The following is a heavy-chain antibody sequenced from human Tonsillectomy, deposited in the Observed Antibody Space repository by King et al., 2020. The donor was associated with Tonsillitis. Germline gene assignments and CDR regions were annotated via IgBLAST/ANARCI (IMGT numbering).Heavy chain of an antibody. CDR1: GYTFTDYY. D-gene: IGHD6-19*01. Sequence: QIQLVQSGAEVKKPGASVKVSCKASGYTFTDYYMHWVRQAPGQGLEWMGWIDPNSGGTDYAQSFQGRVTVTRDTSISTVYMELNSLRSDDTAVYYCARALLTYSTGWSFCYWGQGTLVTVSS. CDR3: ARALLTYSTGWSFCY. V-gene: IGHV1-2*02. CDR2: IDPNSGGT. J-gene: IGHJ4*02.